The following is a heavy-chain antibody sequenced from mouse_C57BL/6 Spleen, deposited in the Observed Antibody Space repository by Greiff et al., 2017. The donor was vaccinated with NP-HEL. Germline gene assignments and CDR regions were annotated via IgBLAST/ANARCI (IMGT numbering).Heavy chain of an antibody. CDR2: INPNNGGT. Sequence: EVKLVESGPELVKPGASVKMSCKASGYTFTDYNMHWVKQSHGKSLEWIGYINPNNGGTSYNQKFKGKATLTVNKSSSTAYMELRSLTSEDSAVYYCARDDYEVYAMDYWGQGTSVTVSS. J-gene: IGHJ4*01. V-gene: IGHV1-22*01. D-gene: IGHD2-4*01. CDR1: GYTFTDYN. CDR3: ARDDYEVYAMDY.